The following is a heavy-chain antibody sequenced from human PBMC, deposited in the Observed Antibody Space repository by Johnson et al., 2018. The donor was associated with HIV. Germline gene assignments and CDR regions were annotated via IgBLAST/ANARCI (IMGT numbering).Heavy chain of an antibody. V-gene: IGHV3-30-3*01. CDR3: ARRSGYAFDI. Sequence: QVQLVESGGGVVQPGKSLRLSCAASGFTFSSYAMHWVRQAPGKGLEWVAVISYDGSNKYYADSVKGRFTISRDNSKNSVYLQMKSPRAEDTAVYYCARRSGYAFDIWGQGTMVTVSS. CDR1: GFTFSSYA. J-gene: IGHJ3*02. D-gene: IGHD5-24*01. CDR2: ISYDGSNK.